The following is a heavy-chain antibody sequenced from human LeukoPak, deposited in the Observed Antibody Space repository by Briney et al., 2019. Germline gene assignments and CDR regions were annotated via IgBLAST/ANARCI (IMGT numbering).Heavy chain of an antibody. V-gene: IGHV3-20*04. D-gene: IGHD2-8*01. J-gene: IGHJ4*02. CDR3: ARGGIYCVNGVCYLDY. CDR2: ISWNGGNT. Sequence: GGSLRLSCAASGCKFDDYGMSWVRQAPGKGLEWVSGISWNGGNTGYADSVKGRFTISRDNAKNSLFLQVNSLRADDTAFYYYARGGIYCVNGVCYLDYWGQGTLVTVSS. CDR1: GCKFDDYG.